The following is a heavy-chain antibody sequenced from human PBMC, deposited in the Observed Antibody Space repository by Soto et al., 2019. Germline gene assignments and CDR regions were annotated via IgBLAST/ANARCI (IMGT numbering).Heavy chain of an antibody. CDR1: GYTFTSYG. V-gene: IGHV1-18*04. Sequence: GASVKVSCKASGYTFTSYGISWVRQAPGQGLEWMGWISAYNGNTNYAQKLQGRVTMTTDTSTSTAYMELRSLRSDDTAVYYCARVMRSSSRGYYYGMDVWGQGTTVTISS. J-gene: IGHJ6*02. CDR3: ARVMRSSSRGYYYGMDV. D-gene: IGHD6-6*01. CDR2: ISAYNGNT.